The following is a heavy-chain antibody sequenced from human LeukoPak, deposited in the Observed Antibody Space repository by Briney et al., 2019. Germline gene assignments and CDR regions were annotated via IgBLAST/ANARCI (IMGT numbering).Heavy chain of an antibody. D-gene: IGHD3-10*01. CDR1: GFTYGDYA. J-gene: IGHJ6*02. CDR2: IRSKAYGGTT. V-gene: IGHV3-49*04. CDR3: VRHGSGSYFDV. Sequence: GGSLRLSCTASGFTYGDYAMNWVRQAPGLGLEWVAFIRSKAYGGTTEYAASVKGRFTVSRDDSKSIAYLQMSSLKTEDTAVYYCVRHGSGSYFDVWGQGTAVTVSS.